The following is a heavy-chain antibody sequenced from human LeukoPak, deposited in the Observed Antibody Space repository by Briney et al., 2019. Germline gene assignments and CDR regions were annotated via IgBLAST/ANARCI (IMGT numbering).Heavy chain of an antibody. CDR1: GYTFTSYG. CDR2: ISAYNGNT. J-gene: IGHJ4*02. D-gene: IGHD1-26*01. Sequence: GASVKVSCKASGYTFTSYGISWVRQAPGQGLEWMGWISAYNGNTNYAQKLQGRVTMTTDTSTSTAYMELSSLRSDDTAVYYCASRLQSGSPWYFDFWGQGTLVTVSS. V-gene: IGHV1-18*01. CDR3: ASRLQSGSPWYFDF.